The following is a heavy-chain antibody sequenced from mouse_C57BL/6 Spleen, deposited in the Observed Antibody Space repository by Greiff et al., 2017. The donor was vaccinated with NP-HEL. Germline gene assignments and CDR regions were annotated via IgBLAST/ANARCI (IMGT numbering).Heavy chain of an antibody. V-gene: IGHV1-80*01. J-gene: IGHJ3*01. Sequence: QVHVKQSGAELVKPGASLKFSCKPSGYPLGSSWMNWVNQRPGKGLEWMGQINPGIGDTNYNEKFRAKAKLTADKSSSTAYMQLSSLTSEDSAVYFCANMYYGSGERFAYWGQGTLVTVSA. CDR2: INPGIGDT. D-gene: IGHD1-1*01. CDR1: GYPLGSSW. CDR3: ANMYYGSGERFAY.